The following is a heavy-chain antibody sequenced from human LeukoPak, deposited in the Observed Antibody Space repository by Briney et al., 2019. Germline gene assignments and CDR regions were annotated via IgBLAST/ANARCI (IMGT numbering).Heavy chain of an antibody. J-gene: IGHJ5*02. V-gene: IGHV4-61*09. D-gene: IGHD6-19*01. CDR1: GGSISSGSYY. Sequence: KPSQTLSLTCTVSGGSISSGSYYWSWIRQPAGKGLEWIGHIYTSGSTNYNPSLKSRVTISVDTSKNQFSLKLSSVTAADTAVYYCARDDGPSSSGWFPYNWFDPWGQGTLVTVSS. CDR3: ARDDGPSSSGWFPYNWFDP. CDR2: IYTSGST.